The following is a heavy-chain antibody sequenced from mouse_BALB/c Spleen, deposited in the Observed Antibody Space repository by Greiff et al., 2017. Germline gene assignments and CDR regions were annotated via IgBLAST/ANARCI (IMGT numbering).Heavy chain of an antibody. CDR3: ARPPTATGAMDY. D-gene: IGHD1-2*01. CDR2: ISSGGSYT. CDR1: GFTFSSYA. Sequence: EVHLVESGGGLVKPGGSLKLSCAASGFTFSSYAMSWVRQTPEKRLEWVATISSGGSYTYYTDSVKGRFTISRDNAKNTLYLQMSSLRSEDTAMYYCARPPTATGAMDYWGQGTSVTVSS. J-gene: IGHJ4*01. V-gene: IGHV5-9-3*01.